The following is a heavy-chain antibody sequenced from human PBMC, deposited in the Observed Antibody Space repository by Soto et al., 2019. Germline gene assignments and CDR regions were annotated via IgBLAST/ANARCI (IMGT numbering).Heavy chain of an antibody. D-gene: IGHD3-3*01. CDR1: GGSISSYY. J-gene: IGHJ6*02. CDR2: IYYSGST. Sequence: PSETLSLTCTVSGGSISSYYWSWIRQPPGKGLEWIGYIYYSGSTNYNPSLKSRVTISEDTSKDQFSLKLRSVTAADTAVYYCARDREGRYDFWSGYSHYYYYGMDVWGQGTTVSVCS. V-gene: IGHV4-59*01. CDR3: ARDREGRYDFWSGYSHYYYYGMDV.